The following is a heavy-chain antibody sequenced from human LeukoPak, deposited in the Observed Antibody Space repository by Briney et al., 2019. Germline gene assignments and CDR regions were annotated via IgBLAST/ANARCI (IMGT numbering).Heavy chain of an antibody. D-gene: IGHD3-22*01. J-gene: IGHJ3*02. CDR3: ARDQYYYDSSGSNAFDI. Sequence: GGSLRLSCAASGFTFSSYEMNWVRQAPGKGLEWVSYISSSGSTIYYADSVKGRFTISRDNAKNSLYLQMNSLRAEDTAVYYCARDQYYYDSSGSNAFDIWGQGTMVTVSS. CDR2: ISSSGSTI. V-gene: IGHV3-48*03. CDR1: GFTFSSYE.